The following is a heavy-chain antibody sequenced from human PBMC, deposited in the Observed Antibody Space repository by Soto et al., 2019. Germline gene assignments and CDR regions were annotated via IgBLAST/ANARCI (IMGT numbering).Heavy chain of an antibody. CDR2: IWHDGSNK. Sequence: QVQLVESGGGVVQPGRSLRLSCAASGFTFSSYGMHWVRQAPGKGLEWVAVIWHDGSNKYYADSVKGRFTVSRDNSKNALYLQMNSLRAEDTAVCYCARDRGNDEAIDYWGQGTLVTVSS. CDR1: GFTFSSYG. V-gene: IGHV3-33*01. D-gene: IGHD1-1*01. CDR3: ARDRGNDEAIDY. J-gene: IGHJ4*02.